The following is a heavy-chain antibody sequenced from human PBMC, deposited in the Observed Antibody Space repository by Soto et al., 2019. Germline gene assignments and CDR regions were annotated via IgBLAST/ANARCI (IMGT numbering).Heavy chain of an antibody. CDR3: ARATHGDYDWYFDL. J-gene: IGHJ2*01. CDR2: IIPIFGTA. D-gene: IGHD4-17*01. V-gene: IGHV1-69*06. Sequence: GASVKVSCKASGGTFSSYAISWVRQAPGQGLEWMGGIIPIFGTANYAQKFQGRVTITADKSTSTAYMELSSLRSEDTAVYYCARATHGDYDWYFDLWGRGTLVTVSS. CDR1: GGTFSSYA.